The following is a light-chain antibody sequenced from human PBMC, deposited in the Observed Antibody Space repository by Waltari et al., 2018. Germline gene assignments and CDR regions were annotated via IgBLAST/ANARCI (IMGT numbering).Light chain of an antibody. CDR2: QDS. J-gene: IGLJ2*01. V-gene: IGLV3-1*01. CDR3: QAWDSSTAGGV. CDR1: KLGDKY. Sequence: SYELTQPPSVSVSPGQTASITCSGDKLGDKYACWYQQKPGQSPVLVIYQDSKRPSGIPERFSGSNSGNTATLTISGTQAMDEVDYYGQAWDSSTAGGVFGGGTKLTVL.